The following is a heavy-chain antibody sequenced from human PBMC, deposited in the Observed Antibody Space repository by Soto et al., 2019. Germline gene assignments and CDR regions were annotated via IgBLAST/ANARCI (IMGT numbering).Heavy chain of an antibody. D-gene: IGHD3-9*01. CDR3: TTEFYDILTGAYYYYYGMDV. V-gene: IGHV3-15*01. CDR2: IKSKTDGGTT. J-gene: IGHJ6*02. Sequence: AGGSLRLSCAASGFTFSNAWMSWVRQAPGKGLEWVGRIKSKTDGGTTDYAAPVKGRFTISRDDSKNTLYLQMNSLKTEDTAVYYCTTEFYDILTGAYYYYYGMDVWGQGTTVTVSS. CDR1: GFTFSNAW.